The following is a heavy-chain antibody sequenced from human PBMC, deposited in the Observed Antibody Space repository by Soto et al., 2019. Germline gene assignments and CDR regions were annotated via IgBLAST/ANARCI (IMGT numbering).Heavy chain of an antibody. V-gene: IGHV3-33*01. CDR3: ARSPLDYDSSGYYND. CDR2: IWYDGSNK. Sequence: GGSLRLSCAASGFTFSSYGMHWVRQAPGKGLEWVAVIWYDGSNKYYADSVKGRFTISRDNSKNTLYLQMNSLRAEDTAVYYCARSPLDYDSSGYYNDWGQGTLVTVSS. D-gene: IGHD3-22*01. CDR1: GFTFSSYG. J-gene: IGHJ4*02.